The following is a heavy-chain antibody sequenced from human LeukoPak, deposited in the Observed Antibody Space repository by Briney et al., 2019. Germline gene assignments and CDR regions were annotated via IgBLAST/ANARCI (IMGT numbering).Heavy chain of an antibody. CDR3: AKDFKDMTTYYYYGMDV. Sequence: WGSLRLSCAASGFTFSSYGMHWVRQAPGKGLEWVAVISYDGSNKYYADSVKGRFTIYRDNSKNTLYLQMNSLRAEDTAVYYCAKDFKDMTTYYYYGMDVWGQGTTVTVSS. CDR2: ISYDGSNK. CDR1: GFTFSSYG. V-gene: IGHV3-30*18. D-gene: IGHD4-11*01. J-gene: IGHJ6*02.